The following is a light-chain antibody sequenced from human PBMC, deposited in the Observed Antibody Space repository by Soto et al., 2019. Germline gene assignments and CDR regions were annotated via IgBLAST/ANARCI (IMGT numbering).Light chain of an antibody. V-gene: IGKV1-5*01. CDR1: QSISSW. CDR2: GAS. Sequence: DIQMTQSPSTLSASVGDRVTITCRASQSISSWLAWYQQKPGKAPKLLIYGASTLQSGVPSRFRGSVSGTDFTLTISRLQPEDFETYYCQQYNSYSWTFGQGTKVDIK. J-gene: IGKJ1*01. CDR3: QQYNSYSWT.